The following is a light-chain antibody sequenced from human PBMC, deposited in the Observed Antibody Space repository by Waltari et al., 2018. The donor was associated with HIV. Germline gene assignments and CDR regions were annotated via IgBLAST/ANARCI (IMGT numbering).Light chain of an antibody. CDR3: SAYKDVYKVV. CDR1: SSDVSGFYY. CDR2: EVD. V-gene: IGLV2-8*01. Sequence: QSALTQPPSASGSPGESVTISCTGTSSDVSGFYYVSGYQQQPPKAPKLLIYEVDRRRSGVRVRFGGAKSSNTASRSVCGLEPEDEADYDCSAYKDVYKVVFGGWTKWTVL. J-gene: IGLJ3*02.